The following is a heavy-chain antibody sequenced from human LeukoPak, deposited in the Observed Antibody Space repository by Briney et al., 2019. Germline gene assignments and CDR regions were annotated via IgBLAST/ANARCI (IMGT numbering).Heavy chain of an antibody. Sequence: GGSLRLSCAAPGFTFNSTAMSWDRHAPGKGLEWVSGISSSGDSTHDEDSVKGGFNIYRDNSKNTRYLQMNSLRAEDTAVYYCARGDYGSRSYSADYWGEGTLMTVSS. CDR3: ARGDYGSRSYSADY. CDR2: ISSSGDST. V-gene: IGHV3-23*01. CDR1: GFTFNSTA. D-gene: IGHD3-10*01. J-gene: IGHJ4*02.